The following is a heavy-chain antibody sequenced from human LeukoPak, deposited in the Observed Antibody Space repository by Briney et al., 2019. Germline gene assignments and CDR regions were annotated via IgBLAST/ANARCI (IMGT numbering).Heavy chain of an antibody. CDR3: ARRTEDIEVVVAANFDY. Sequence: SETLSLTCAVYGGSFSGYYWSWIRQPPGKGLEWIGEINHSGSTNYNPSLKSRVTISVDTSKNQFSLNLSSVTAADTAVYYCARRTEDIEVVVAANFDYWGQGTLVTVSS. V-gene: IGHV4-34*01. CDR2: INHSGST. J-gene: IGHJ4*02. D-gene: IGHD2-15*01. CDR1: GGSFSGYY.